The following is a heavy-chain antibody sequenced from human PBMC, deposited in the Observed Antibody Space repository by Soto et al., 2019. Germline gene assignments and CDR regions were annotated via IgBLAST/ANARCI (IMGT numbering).Heavy chain of an antibody. CDR3: AKDYGPKSPYPYSTTHTDF. D-gene: IGHD6-13*01. V-gene: IGHV3-30*18. CDR2: ISDDGTFK. CDR1: GFSFSSYG. Sequence: QRQLVDSGGGVVQPGRSLRLSCEASGFSFSSYGMHWVRQAPGKGLEWVAVISDDGTFKNYADSVKGRFTISRDNSENNLFLQMTRLKPNDTAVYYCAKDYGPKSPYPYSTTHTDFWGMGTRVSVSS. J-gene: IGHJ1*01.